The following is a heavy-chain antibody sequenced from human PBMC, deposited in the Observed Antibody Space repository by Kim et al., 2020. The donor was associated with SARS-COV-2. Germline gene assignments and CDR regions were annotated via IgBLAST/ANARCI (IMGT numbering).Heavy chain of an antibody. CDR1: GYTFTEFG. J-gene: IGHJ3*01. V-gene: IGHV1-18*04. D-gene: IGHD6-19*01. CDR3: AKEKGSGWYDAFDV. CDR2: ISTNNGNT. Sequence: ASVKVSCKASGYTFTEFGICWVRQAPGQGLEWMGWISTNNGNTNYEEKFQGRITLTTDTSTNTAYMELRNLRSDDTAIYYCAKEKGSGWYDAFDVWGQGTLVTVSS.